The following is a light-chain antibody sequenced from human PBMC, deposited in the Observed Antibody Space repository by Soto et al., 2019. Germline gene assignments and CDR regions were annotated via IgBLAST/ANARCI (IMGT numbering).Light chain of an antibody. V-gene: IGKV3-20*01. CDR1: QGLTSPS. J-gene: IGKJ3*01. CDR3: QQYVSSPPLT. Sequence: EMGLTKSPGALSFSPGERATLSCRARQGLTSPSLAWYHQRSDQAPRLLIYDVSSRETGIPDRFSGSGSGTEFTLPISRLEPEDYAVYYCQQYVSSPPLTFVPGTIADVK. CDR2: DVS.